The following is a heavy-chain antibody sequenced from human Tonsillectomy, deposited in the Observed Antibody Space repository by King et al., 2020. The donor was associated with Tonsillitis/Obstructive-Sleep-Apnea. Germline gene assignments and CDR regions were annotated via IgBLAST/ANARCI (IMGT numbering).Heavy chain of an antibody. V-gene: IGHV4-4*02. J-gene: IGHJ4*02. CDR1: GGSISSSNW. CDR2: IYHSGST. Sequence: VQLQESGPGLVKPSGTLSLTCAVSGGSISSSNWWSWVRQPPGKGLGWIGEIYHSGSTNYNPSLKSAVTISVDKSKTQFSLKWSSGTAADTAVYYCAGADTYDYIWGSYTPFDYWGQGTLVTVSS. D-gene: IGHD3-16*01. CDR3: AGADTYDYIWGSYTPFDY.